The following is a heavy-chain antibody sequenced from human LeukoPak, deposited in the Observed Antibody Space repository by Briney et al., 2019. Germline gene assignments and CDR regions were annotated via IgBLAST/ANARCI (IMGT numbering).Heavy chain of an antibody. V-gene: IGHV3-53*01. CDR2: IYSGGST. CDR1: GFTVSSNY. Sequence: SGGSLRLSCAASGFTVSSNYMSWVRQAPGKGLEWVSVIYSGGSTYYADSVKGRFTISRDNSKNTLYLQMNSPRAEDTAVYYCVRLGRYRIDYWGQGALVTVSS. D-gene: IGHD3-16*02. CDR3: VRLGRYRIDY. J-gene: IGHJ4*02.